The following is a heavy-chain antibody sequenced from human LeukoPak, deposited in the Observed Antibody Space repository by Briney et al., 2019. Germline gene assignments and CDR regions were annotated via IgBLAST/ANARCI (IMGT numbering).Heavy chain of an antibody. J-gene: IGHJ6*02. CDR1: GYTFTGYY. D-gene: IGHD3-10*01. CDR3: AFFGANYYYGMDV. Sequence: ASVKVSCKASGYTFTGYYMHWVRQAPGQGLEWMGWINPNSGGTNYAQKFRGRVTMTRDTSISTAYMELSRLRSDDTAVYYCAFFGANYYYGMDVWGQGTTVTVSS. CDR2: INPNSGGT. V-gene: IGHV1-2*02.